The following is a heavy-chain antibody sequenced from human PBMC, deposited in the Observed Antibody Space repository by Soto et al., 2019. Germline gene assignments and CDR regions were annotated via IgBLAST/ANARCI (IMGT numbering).Heavy chain of an antibody. CDR2: IYYSGST. CDR3: ARGKQQLVLYYYYYGMDV. D-gene: IGHD6-13*01. J-gene: IGHJ6*02. CDR1: GGSISSYY. Sequence: QVQLQESGPGLVKPSETLSLTCTVSGGSISSYYWSWIRQPPGKGLEWIGYIYYSGSTNYNPSLKSRVTISVDTSKHQFSLKLSSVTAADTAVYYCARGKQQLVLYYYYYGMDVWGQGTTVTVSS. V-gene: IGHV4-59*01.